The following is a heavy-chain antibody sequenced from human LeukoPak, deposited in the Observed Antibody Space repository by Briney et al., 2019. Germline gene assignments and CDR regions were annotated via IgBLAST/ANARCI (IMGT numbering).Heavy chain of an antibody. V-gene: IGHV2-5*01. Sequence: SGPTLVNPTQTLTLTCTFSGSSLSTVGVGVAWIRQPPGKALEWLALAYWNDDKRYSPSLKSRLTITKDTSKSQVVLTITTMDPVDTGTYYCTYFPNSGLHGLDVWGQGTTVIVSS. CDR3: TYFPNSGLHGLDV. CDR2: AYWNDDK. D-gene: IGHD3-10*01. J-gene: IGHJ6*02. CDR1: GSSLSTVGVG.